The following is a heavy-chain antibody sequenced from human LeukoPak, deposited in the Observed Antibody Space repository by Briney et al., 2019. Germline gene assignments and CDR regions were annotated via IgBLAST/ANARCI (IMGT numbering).Heavy chain of an antibody. J-gene: IGHJ6*02. Sequence: PGGSLRLSCAASGFTFSSYAMSWVRQAPGKGLEWVSAISGSGGSTYYADSVKGRFTISRDNSKNTLYLQMNSLRAEDTAVYYCARHGTATRDYCYGMDVWGQGTTVTVSS. V-gene: IGHV3-23*01. CDR3: ARHGTATRDYCYGMDV. CDR1: GFTFSSYA. CDR2: ISGSGGST. D-gene: IGHD6-6*01.